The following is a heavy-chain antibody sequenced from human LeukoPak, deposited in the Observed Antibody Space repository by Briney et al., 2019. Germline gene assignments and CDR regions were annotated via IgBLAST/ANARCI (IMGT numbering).Heavy chain of an antibody. CDR3: ARLPDRGYSYGSVY. Sequence: SETLSLTCTVSGGSISSSSYYWGWIRQPPGKGLEWIGSIYYSGSTYYNPSLKSRVTISVDTSKNQFSLKLSSVTAADTAVYYCARLPDRGYSYGSVYWGQGTLVTVSS. CDR1: GGSISSSSYY. J-gene: IGHJ4*02. D-gene: IGHD5-18*01. CDR2: IYYSGST. V-gene: IGHV4-39*07.